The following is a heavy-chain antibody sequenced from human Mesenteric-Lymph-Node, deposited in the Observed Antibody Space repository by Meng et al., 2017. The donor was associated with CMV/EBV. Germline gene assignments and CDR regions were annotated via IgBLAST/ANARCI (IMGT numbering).Heavy chain of an antibody. V-gene: IGHV5-51*01. Sequence: GESLKISCKASGYSFTNYWIGWVRQMPGKGLEWMAIIDPDDSDTRYSPSFQGQVTISTDKSINTAYLQWSSLVASDTAMYYCARHEQPTRYWGQGTLVTVSS. CDR1: GYSFTNYW. J-gene: IGHJ4*02. D-gene: IGHD1/OR15-1a*01. CDR3: ARHEQPTRY. CDR2: IDPDDSDT.